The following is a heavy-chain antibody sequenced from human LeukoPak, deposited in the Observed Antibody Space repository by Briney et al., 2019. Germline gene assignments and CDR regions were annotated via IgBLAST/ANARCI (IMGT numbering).Heavy chain of an antibody. Sequence: ASVKVSCEASGYTFTSYYMHWVRQAPGQGLEWMGIINPSGGSTSYAQKFQGRVTMTRDTSTSTVYMELSSLRSEDTAVYYCARDGCSGGSCYTFDYWGQGTLVTVSS. CDR2: INPSGGST. D-gene: IGHD2-15*01. J-gene: IGHJ4*02. V-gene: IGHV1-46*01. CDR1: GYTFTSYY. CDR3: ARDGCSGGSCYTFDY.